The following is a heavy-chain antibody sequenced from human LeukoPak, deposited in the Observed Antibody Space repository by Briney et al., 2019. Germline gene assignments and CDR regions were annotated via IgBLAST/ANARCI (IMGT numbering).Heavy chain of an antibody. J-gene: IGHJ4*02. Sequence: SETLSLTCTVSGGSIRSYYWSWIRQPAGKGLEWIGRIYTIGSTNYNPSLKSRVTMSVDTSKNQFSLKLSSVTAADTAVYYCARSPAYSSGRYDYWGQGTLVTVSS. V-gene: IGHV4-4*07. D-gene: IGHD6-19*01. CDR3: ARSPAYSSGRYDY. CDR1: GGSIRSYY. CDR2: IYTIGST.